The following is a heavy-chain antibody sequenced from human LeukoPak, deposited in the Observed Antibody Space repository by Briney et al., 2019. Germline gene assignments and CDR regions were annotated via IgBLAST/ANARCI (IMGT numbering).Heavy chain of an antibody. V-gene: IGHV3-48*03. CDR3: ARDYGDSWYYYYYMDV. CDR1: GFTFSTYE. J-gene: IGHJ6*03. Sequence: PGGSLRLSCAASGFTFSTYEMNWVRQAPGKGLEWVSYISSSGSTIYYADSVKGRFTISRDNAKNSLYLQMNSLRAEDTAVYYCARDYGDSWYYYYYMDVWGKGTTVTISS. CDR2: ISSSGSTI. D-gene: IGHD4-17*01.